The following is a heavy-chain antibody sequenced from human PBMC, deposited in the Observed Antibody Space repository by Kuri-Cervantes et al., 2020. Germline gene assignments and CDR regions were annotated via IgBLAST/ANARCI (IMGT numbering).Heavy chain of an antibody. CDR1: GYTFTGYY. Sequence: ASVKVSCKASGYTFTGYYMHWVRQAPGQGLEWMGWINPNSGGTNYAQKFQGWVTMTRDTSISTAYMELSSLRSEDTAVYYCARVGPVTKGRRGMDVWGQGTTVTVSS. CDR3: ARVGPVTKGRRGMDV. V-gene: IGHV1-2*04. D-gene: IGHD4-11*01. J-gene: IGHJ6*02. CDR2: INPNSGGT.